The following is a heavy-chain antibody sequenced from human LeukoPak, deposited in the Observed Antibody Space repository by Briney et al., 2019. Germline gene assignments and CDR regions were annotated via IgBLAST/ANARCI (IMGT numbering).Heavy chain of an antibody. CDR2: ISSSGSHM. V-gene: IGHV3-21*01. CDR1: GFTFSDYA. J-gene: IGHJ4*02. D-gene: IGHD3-16*02. Sequence: PGGSLRLSCAASGFTFSDYAMSWVRQAPGKGLEWVSSISSSGSHMYYADSVKGRFTISRDNAKNSLYLQMNSLRAEDTAVYYCARLTFGGVIGFDYWGQGTLVTVSS. CDR3: ARLTFGGVIGFDY.